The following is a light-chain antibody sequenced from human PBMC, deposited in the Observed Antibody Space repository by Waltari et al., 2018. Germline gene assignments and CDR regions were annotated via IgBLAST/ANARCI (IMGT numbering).Light chain of an antibody. J-gene: IGKJ2*01. CDR1: PNINNF. V-gene: IGKV1-39*01. CDR3: QQCDSAPFT. Sequence: DIQMTQAPSSLSASVGGRVTITCRTSPNINNFLNWYQHKPGKAPELLIYAASTLQSGVPSRFSGGGSGTDFTLTISSLQPEDSATYYCQQCDSAPFTFGQGTKLEIK. CDR2: AAS.